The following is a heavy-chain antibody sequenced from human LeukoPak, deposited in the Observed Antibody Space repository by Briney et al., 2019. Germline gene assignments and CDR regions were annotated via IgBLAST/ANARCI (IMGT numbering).Heavy chain of an antibody. CDR1: GFTFSSYV. CDR2: ISYDGSKK. CDR3: GTSGSYWQVDY. D-gene: IGHD3-10*01. V-gene: IGHV3-30-3*01. Sequence: GGSLRLSCAASGFTFSSYVMHWVRQAPGKGLEWVAVISYDGSKKYYADSVKGRFTISRDNSKNTLYLQMNSLRAEDTAVYYCGTSGSYWQVDYWGQGTLVTVSS. J-gene: IGHJ4*02.